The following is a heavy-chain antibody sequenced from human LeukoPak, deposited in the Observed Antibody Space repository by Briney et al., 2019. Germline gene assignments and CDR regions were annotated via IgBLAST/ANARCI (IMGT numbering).Heavy chain of an antibody. CDR3: AGVSVAGSFDY. CDR1: GFTFSSYA. V-gene: IGHV3-64*01. CDR2: ITNNGGST. D-gene: IGHD6-19*01. Sequence: GGSLRLSCAASGFTFSSYAMHWVRQAPGKGLESVSVITNNGGSTYYANSVKGRFTISRDNSKNTLYLQMGSLRAEDMAVYYCAGVSVAGSFDYWGQGTLVTVSS. J-gene: IGHJ4*02.